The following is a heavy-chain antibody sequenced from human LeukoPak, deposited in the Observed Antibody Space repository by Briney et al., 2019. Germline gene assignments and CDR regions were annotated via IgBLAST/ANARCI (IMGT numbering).Heavy chain of an antibody. CDR2: INPNSGGA. CDR1: GYTFTGYY. Sequence: ASVKVSCKASGYTFTGYYMHWVRQAPGQGLEWMGWINPNSGGANYAQKFQGRVTMTRDTSISTAHMELSRLRSDDTAVYYCARVPLYSSGVRAPDYWGQGTLVTVSS. D-gene: IGHD6-19*01. CDR3: ARVPLYSSGVRAPDY. V-gene: IGHV1-2*02. J-gene: IGHJ4*02.